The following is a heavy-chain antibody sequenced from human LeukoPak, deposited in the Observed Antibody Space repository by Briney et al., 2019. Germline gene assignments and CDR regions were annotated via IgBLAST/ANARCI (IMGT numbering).Heavy chain of an antibody. D-gene: IGHD6-6*01. CDR1: GVTFSGYG. CDR3: AKVENLSIPDY. J-gene: IGHJ4*02. CDR2: IRYDGSNT. Sequence: GGSLRLSCAASGVTFSGYGMHWVRHAPGKGLGWGAFIRYDGSNTYYADSVKGRFTIYRDNSKNTPYLQMSSLRTDDTAVYYCAKVENLSIPDYWGQGTLVTVSS. V-gene: IGHV3-30*02.